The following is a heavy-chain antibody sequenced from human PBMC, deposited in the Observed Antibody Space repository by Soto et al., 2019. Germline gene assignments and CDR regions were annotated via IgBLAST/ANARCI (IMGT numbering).Heavy chain of an antibody. D-gene: IGHD6-13*01. CDR2: ISYDGSNK. Sequence: QVQLVESGGGVVQPGRSLRLSCAASGFTFSSYAMHWVRQAPGKGLEWVAVISYDGSNKYYADSVKGRFTISRDNSKNTLYLQMNSLRAEDTAVYYCARDATGYSSSSTNCQHWGQGTLVTVSS. J-gene: IGHJ1*01. CDR3: ARDATGYSSSSTNCQH. CDR1: GFTFSSYA. V-gene: IGHV3-30-3*01.